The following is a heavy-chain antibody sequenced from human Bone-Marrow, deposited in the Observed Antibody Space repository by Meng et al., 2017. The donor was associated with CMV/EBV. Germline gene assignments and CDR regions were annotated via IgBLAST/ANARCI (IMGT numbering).Heavy chain of an antibody. CDR1: GGTFSSHG. J-gene: IGHJ6*02. CDR3: ARPHITIPDRLFSYAMDV. V-gene: IGHV1-69*05. Sequence: SVKVSCKASGGTFSSHGISWVRQAPGQGLECMGVIVPLLGKANYAQKFQGRVTITTDESTSTAYMELSSLRFEDTAVYYCARPHITIPDRLFSYAMDVWGQGTTATVSS. D-gene: IGHD3-10*01. CDR2: IVPLLGKA.